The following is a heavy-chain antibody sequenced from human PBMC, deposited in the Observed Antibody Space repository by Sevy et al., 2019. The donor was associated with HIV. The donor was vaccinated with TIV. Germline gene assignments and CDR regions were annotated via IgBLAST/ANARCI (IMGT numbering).Heavy chain of an antibody. J-gene: IGHJ4*02. D-gene: IGHD3-10*01. CDR3: AKDMSLGSGRFPYYFDY. Sequence: GGSLILSCAASGFTFDDYAMHWVRQAPGKGLEWVSGISWIGGSIGYADSVKGRFTISRDNAKNTLYLQMNSLRAEDTALYYCAKDMSLGSGRFPYYFDYWGQGTLVTVSS. CDR2: ISWIGGSI. V-gene: IGHV3-9*01. CDR1: GFTFDDYA.